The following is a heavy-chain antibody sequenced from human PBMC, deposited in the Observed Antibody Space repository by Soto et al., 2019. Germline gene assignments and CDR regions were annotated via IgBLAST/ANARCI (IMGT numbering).Heavy chain of an antibody. CDR2: IIPIFGTA. Sequence: SVKVSFKASGGTFSSYAISWVRQAPGQGLEWMGGIIPIFGTANYAQKFQGRVTITADESTSTAYMELSSLRSEDTAVYYCAREPSRSDFWSGYFDYWGQGTLVTVSS. CDR3: AREPSRSDFWSGYFDY. D-gene: IGHD3-3*01. J-gene: IGHJ4*02. CDR1: GGTFSSYA. V-gene: IGHV1-69*13.